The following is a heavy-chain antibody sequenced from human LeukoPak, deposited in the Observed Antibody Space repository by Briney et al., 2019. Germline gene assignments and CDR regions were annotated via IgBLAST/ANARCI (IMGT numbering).Heavy chain of an antibody. CDR2: IYQSGST. V-gene: IGHV4-38-2*01. D-gene: IGHD2-15*01. Sequence: PSETLSLTCAVSGYSLSSGYPWGWIRQPPGKGLEWIGSIYQSGSTYYNPSLKHRVTISVDTSKYQVSLKLSSVTAADTAVYYCAGAVGYCSGGSCYSYYYYYMDVWGKGTTVTVSS. CDR3: AGAVGYCSGGSCYSYYYYYMDV. CDR1: GYSLSSGYP. J-gene: IGHJ6*03.